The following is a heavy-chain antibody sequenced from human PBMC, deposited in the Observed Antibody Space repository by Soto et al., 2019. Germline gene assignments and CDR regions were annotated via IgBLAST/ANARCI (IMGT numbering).Heavy chain of an antibody. J-gene: IGHJ5*02. V-gene: IGHV3-23*01. D-gene: IGHD6-6*01. CDR2: ISGSGGST. CDR1: GFTFSSYA. Sequence: GGSLRLSCAASGFTFSSYAMSWVRQAPGKGLEWVSAISGSGGSTYYADSVKGRFTISRDNSKNTLYLQMNSLRAEDTAVYYCEKDREEAARPRWFEPWGQGTLVTVSS. CDR3: EKDREEAARPRWFEP.